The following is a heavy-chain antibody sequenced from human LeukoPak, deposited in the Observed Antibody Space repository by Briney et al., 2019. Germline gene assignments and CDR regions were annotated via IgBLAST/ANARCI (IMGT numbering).Heavy chain of an antibody. CDR1: GFTFSSYG. Sequence: GGSLRLSCTASGFTFSSYGMHWVRQAPGKGLEWVALISYDGSNKYYADSVKGRFTISRDNSKNTLYLQMNSLRAEDTAVFYCAKDSTDSGYPFDYWGQGTLVTVPS. V-gene: IGHV3-30*18. D-gene: IGHD5-12*01. CDR3: AKDSTDSGYPFDY. J-gene: IGHJ4*02. CDR2: ISYDGSNK.